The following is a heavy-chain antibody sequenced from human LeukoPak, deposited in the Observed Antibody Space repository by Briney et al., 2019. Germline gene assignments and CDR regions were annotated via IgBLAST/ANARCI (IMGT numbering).Heavy chain of an antibody. V-gene: IGHV3-23*01. J-gene: IGHJ4*02. Sequence: GGSLRLSCAASGFTFSTYVMNWFRQAPGKGLEWVSTISVGAEYIFYADSVKGRFTISRDDSNNALYLQMHSLRAEDTAVYYCARGSNVQQRLDSFDFWGQGTLVTVSS. CDR2: ISVGAEYI. CDR1: GFTFSTYV. CDR3: ARGSNVQQRLDSFDF. D-gene: IGHD6-25*01.